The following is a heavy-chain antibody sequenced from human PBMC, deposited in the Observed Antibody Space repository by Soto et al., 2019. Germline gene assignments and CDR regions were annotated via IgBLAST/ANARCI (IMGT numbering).Heavy chain of an antibody. Sequence: PSETLSLTCTVSGGSISSYYWSWIRQPPGKGLEWIGYIYYSGSTNYNPSLKSRVTISVDTSKNQFSLKLSSVTAADTAVYYCARFNYADYVFDYWGQGTLVTVSS. CDR2: IYYSGST. V-gene: IGHV4-59*01. CDR1: GGSISSYY. D-gene: IGHD4-17*01. CDR3: ARFNYADYVFDY. J-gene: IGHJ4*02.